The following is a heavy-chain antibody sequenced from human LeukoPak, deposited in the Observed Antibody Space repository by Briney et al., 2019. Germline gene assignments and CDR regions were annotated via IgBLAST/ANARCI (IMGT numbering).Heavy chain of an antibody. Sequence: SETLSLTCTVSGGSISSSSYYWGWIRQPPGKGLEWIGSIYYSGSTYYNPSLKSRVTISVDTSKNQFSLKLSSVTAADTAVYYCAMNVVVPAAVTFPFNWFDPWGQGTLVTVSS. D-gene: IGHD2-2*01. CDR2: IYYSGST. CDR1: GGSISSSSYY. J-gene: IGHJ5*02. CDR3: AMNVVVPAAVTFPFNWFDP. V-gene: IGHV4-39*07.